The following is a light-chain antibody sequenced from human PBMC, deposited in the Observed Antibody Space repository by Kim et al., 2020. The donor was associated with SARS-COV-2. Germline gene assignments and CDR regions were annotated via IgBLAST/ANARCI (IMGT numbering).Light chain of an antibody. CDR1: QGISSW. CDR3: QQANSFPLT. Sequence: DIQMTQSPSSVSASVGDSVTITCRASQGISSWLAWYQRKPGKVPKLLIYGASSLQSGVPSRFSGSGSGTDFTLTISSLQPEDFATYYCQQANSFPLTFGGGTKMDIK. J-gene: IGKJ4*01. V-gene: IGKV1-12*01. CDR2: GAS.